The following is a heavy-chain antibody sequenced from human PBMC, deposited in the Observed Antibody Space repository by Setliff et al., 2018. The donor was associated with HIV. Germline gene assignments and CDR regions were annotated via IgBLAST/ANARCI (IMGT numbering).Heavy chain of an antibody. Sequence: GGSLRLSCAASGFTFSSYSMNWVRQAPGKGLEWVSSISSSSSYIYYADSVKGRFTISRDNAKNSLYLQMNSLRAEDTAVYYCAKDVNSGNGRSPNYWGQGTLVTVSS. J-gene: IGHJ4*02. CDR3: AKDVNSGNGRSPNY. D-gene: IGHD1-26*01. V-gene: IGHV3-21*01. CDR2: ISSSSSYI. CDR1: GFTFSSYS.